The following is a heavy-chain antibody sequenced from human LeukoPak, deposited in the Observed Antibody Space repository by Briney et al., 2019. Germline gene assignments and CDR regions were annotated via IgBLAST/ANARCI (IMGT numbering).Heavy chain of an antibody. Sequence: GASVKVSCKASGYTFTGYYMHWVRQAPGQGLEWMGWINPNSGGTNYAQKFQGRVTMTRDTSISTAYMELSRLRSDDTAVYYCARGGAAEYYYYYYMDVWGKGTTVTVSS. D-gene: IGHD6-13*01. CDR3: ARGGAAEYYYYYYMDV. J-gene: IGHJ6*03. CDR1: GYTFTGYY. CDR2: INPNSGGT. V-gene: IGHV1-2*02.